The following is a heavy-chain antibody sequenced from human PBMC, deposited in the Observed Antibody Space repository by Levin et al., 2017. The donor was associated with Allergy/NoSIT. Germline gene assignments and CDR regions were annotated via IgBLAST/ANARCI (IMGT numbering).Heavy chain of an antibody. J-gene: IGHJ4*02. D-gene: IGHD1-26*01. CDR2: FDPEDGET. Sequence: ASVKVSCKVSGYTLTELSMHWVRQAPGKGLEWMGGFDPEDGETIYAQKFQGRVTMTEDTSTDTAYMELSSLRSEDTAVYYCATDGWRGSYYELGYWGQGTLVTVSS. V-gene: IGHV1-24*01. CDR3: ATDGWRGSYYELGY. CDR1: GYTLTELS.